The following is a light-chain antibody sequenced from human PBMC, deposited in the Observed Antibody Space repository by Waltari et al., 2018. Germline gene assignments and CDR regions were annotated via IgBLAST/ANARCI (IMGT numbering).Light chain of an antibody. J-gene: IGKJ1*01. V-gene: IGKV3-11*01. CDR1: QSVSSS. Sequence: EIVLTQSPATLSLSPGERATLSCRASQSVSSSLAWYQQKPGQAPRLLIYDASNRATGIPARFSGSGSGTDFTLTISSLEPEDFAVYYCQQHRNLPLTFGQGTKVEIK. CDR2: DAS. CDR3: QQHRNLPLT.